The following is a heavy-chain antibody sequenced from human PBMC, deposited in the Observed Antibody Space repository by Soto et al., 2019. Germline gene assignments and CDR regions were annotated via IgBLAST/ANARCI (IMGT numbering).Heavy chain of an antibody. D-gene: IGHD5-12*01. CDR2: IDPSDSYT. V-gene: IGHV5-10-1*01. CDR3: GTLAMATRRGYDGLNV. CDR1: GYSFTSYW. J-gene: IGHJ6*02. Sequence: EVQLVQSGAEVKKPGESLRISCKGSGYSFTSYWISWVRQMPGKGLEWMGRIDPSDSYTNYSPSFQGHVTISADKSISTAYLQWRRLKAADTAMYYCGTLAMATRRGYDGLNVWGQGTTVTVSS.